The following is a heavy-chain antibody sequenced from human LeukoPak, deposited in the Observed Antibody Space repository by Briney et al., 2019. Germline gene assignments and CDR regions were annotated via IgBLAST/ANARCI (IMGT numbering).Heavy chain of an antibody. V-gene: IGHV3-30*18. D-gene: IGHD5-18*01. J-gene: IGHJ4*02. CDR2: ISYDGSNK. CDR1: GFTFSSYG. Sequence: GRSLRLSCAASGFTFSSYGMHWVRQAPGKGLEWVAVISYDGSNKYYADSVKGRFTISRDNSKNTLYLQMNSLRAEDTAVYYCAKDRALTAMVTGFDYWGQGTLVTVSS. CDR3: AKDRALTAMVTGFDY.